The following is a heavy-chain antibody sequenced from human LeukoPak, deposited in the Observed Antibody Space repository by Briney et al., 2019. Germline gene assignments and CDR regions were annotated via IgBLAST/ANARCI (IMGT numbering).Heavy chain of an antibody. J-gene: IGHJ4*02. Sequence: ASVKVSCKASGYTFTTYDINWVRQATGQGLEWLGWMNPNSGNTGYAQKFQRRVTVTRNISITTAYMELTNLRSEDTAVYYCARVAGNCGGDCYRLLYWGQGTLVTVSS. CDR2: MNPNSGNT. CDR3: ARVAGNCGGDCYRLLY. CDR1: GYTFTTYD. D-gene: IGHD2-21*01. V-gene: IGHV1-8*01.